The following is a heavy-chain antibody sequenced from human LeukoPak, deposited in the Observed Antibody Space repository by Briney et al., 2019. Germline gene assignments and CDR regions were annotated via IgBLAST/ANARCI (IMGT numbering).Heavy chain of an antibody. CDR3: ARSSVYYYDSSDAFDI. CDR1: GYTFTSYA. V-gene: IGHV1-3*01. Sequence: GASVKVSCKASGYTFTSYAMHWVRQAPGQRLEWMGWINAGNGNTKYSQKFQGRVTITRDTSASTAYMELSSLRSEDTAVYYCARSSVYYYDSSDAFDIWGQGTMVTVSS. CDR2: INAGNGNT. J-gene: IGHJ3*02. D-gene: IGHD3-22*01.